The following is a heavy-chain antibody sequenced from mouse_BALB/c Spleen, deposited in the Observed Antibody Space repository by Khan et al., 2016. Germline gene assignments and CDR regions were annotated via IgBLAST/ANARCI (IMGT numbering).Heavy chain of an antibody. CDR3: AGKSTRASY. CDR2: INPSSGYT. J-gene: IGHJ2*01. V-gene: IGHV1-4*01. D-gene: IGHD3-1*01. Sequence: VQLQESGAELVKPGASVKMSCKASGYTFTSYTMHWVKQRPGQGLEWIGYINPSSGYTKYNQKFKDKATLTADKSSSTAYMQLSSLTSDDSAVYYCAGKSTRASYWGQGTTLTVSS. CDR1: GYTFTSYT.